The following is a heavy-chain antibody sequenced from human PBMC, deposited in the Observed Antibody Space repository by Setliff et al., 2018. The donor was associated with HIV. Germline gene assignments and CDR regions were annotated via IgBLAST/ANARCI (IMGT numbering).Heavy chain of an antibody. CDR2: IYYSGTT. J-gene: IGHJ6*03. CDR1: GGSISSGGYY. Sequence: KASETLSLTCTVSGGSISSGGYYWSWIRQHPGKGLEWIGYIYYSGTTYYNPSLKSRATISVDTSKTQFSLKLTSVTAADTAVYYCARHGDYSYFYYYYMDVWG. CDR3: ARHGDYSYFYYYYMDV. V-gene: IGHV4-31*03. D-gene: IGHD4-17*01.